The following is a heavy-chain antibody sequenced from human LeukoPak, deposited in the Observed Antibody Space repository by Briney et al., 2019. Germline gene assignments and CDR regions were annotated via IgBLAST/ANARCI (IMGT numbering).Heavy chain of an antibody. V-gene: IGHV1-2*02. D-gene: IGHD3-3*01. CDR2: INPNSGGT. J-gene: IGHJ4*02. CDR3: ARVRSEDFDY. Sequence: ASVKVSCKASGYTLTDYYMHWVRQAPGQGLEWMGRINPNSGGTNYAQKFQGRVTMTRDTSISTAYMELSRLTSDDTAVYFCARVRSEDFDYWGQGTRVTVSS. CDR1: GYTLTDYY.